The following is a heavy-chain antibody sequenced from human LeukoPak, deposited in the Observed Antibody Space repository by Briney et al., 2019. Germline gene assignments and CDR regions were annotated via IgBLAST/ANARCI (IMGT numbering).Heavy chain of an antibody. D-gene: IGHD2-15*01. V-gene: IGHV3-30*04. J-gene: IGHJ4*02. CDR1: GFTFSSYA. Sequence: GALRLSFAASGFTFSSYAMHWVRQAPGKGLEWVAVISYDGSNKYYADSVKGRFTISRDNSKNTLYLQMNSLRAEDTAVYYCARSRPRKYCSGGSCYSNYFDYWGPGTLVTVSS. CDR3: ARSRPRKYCSGGSCYSNYFDY. CDR2: ISYDGSNK.